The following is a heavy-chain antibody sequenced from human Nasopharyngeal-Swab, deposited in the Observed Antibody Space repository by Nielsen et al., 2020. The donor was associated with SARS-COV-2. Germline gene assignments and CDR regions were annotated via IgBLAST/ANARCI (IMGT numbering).Heavy chain of an antibody. D-gene: IGHD4-11*01. CDR1: GFTFTSYP. Sequence: GGSLRLSCTTSGFTFTSYPMNWVRQAPGKGLEWISYIKSDSNTVYYADSVKGRFTISRDDAKNSVYLQMNSVRAEDTAIYFCARGGPYSTLDYWGQGILVAVSS. CDR3: ARGGPYSTLDY. V-gene: IGHV3-48*01. CDR2: IKSDSNTV. J-gene: IGHJ4*02.